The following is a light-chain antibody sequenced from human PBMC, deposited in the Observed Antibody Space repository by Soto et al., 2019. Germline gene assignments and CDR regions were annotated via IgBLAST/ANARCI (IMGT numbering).Light chain of an antibody. CDR1: QDIRNY. J-gene: IGKJ3*01. CDR2: AAS. CDR3: QRYHSALLT. V-gene: IGKV1-27*01. Sequence: DIQMTQSPSSLSASVGDRVTMTCRASQDIRNYVAWYQQKPGEVPKLLIYAASTLQSGVPARFSGGGFGTDFPLSISSLRPEDVASSYCQRYHSALLTFGPGTKVDLK.